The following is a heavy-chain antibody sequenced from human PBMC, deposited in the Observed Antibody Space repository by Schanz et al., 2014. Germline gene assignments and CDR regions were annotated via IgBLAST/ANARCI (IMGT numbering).Heavy chain of an antibody. Sequence: EVQLVESGGGLVQPGGSLRLSCAASGFTFSSHWMHWVRQDPGKGLVWVARINSVGSNTDYADSVTGRFTISRDNAKNTLYLQMNSLRAEDTAVYYCARPPHDSSGYYPFDYCGQGTLVTVSS. D-gene: IGHD3-22*01. CDR1: GFTFSSHW. CDR3: ARPPHDSSGYYPFDY. CDR2: INSVGSNT. J-gene: IGHJ4*02. V-gene: IGHV3-74*01.